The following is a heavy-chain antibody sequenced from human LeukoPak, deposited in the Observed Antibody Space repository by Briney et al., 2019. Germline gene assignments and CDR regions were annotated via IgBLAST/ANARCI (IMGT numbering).Heavy chain of an antibody. CDR1: GFIFSSYA. CDR3: AREGYYGSGSPPSLYFDY. CDR2: ISGTGGTI. D-gene: IGHD3-10*01. J-gene: IGHJ4*02. V-gene: IGHV3-23*01. Sequence: GGSLRLSCAASGFIFSSYAMSWVRQAPGKGLEWVSGISGTGGTIYYADSVKGRFTISRDNSRNTLYLQMNSLRPEDTAIYYCAREGYYGSGSPPSLYFDYWGQGTLVTVSS.